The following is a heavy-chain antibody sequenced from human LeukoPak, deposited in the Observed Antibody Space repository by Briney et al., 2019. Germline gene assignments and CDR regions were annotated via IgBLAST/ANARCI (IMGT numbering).Heavy chain of an antibody. D-gene: IGHD5-18*01. Sequence: GGSLRLSCVAYGFTFITYAMHWVRQAPGKGLEWVAVISYDGSNKYYADSVKGRFTISRDNSKNTLYLQMNSLRAEDTAVYYCARERGYSYGTLIDYWGQGTLVTVSS. CDR3: ARERGYSYGTLIDY. CDR1: GFTFITYA. CDR2: ISYDGSNK. J-gene: IGHJ4*02. V-gene: IGHV3-30*04.